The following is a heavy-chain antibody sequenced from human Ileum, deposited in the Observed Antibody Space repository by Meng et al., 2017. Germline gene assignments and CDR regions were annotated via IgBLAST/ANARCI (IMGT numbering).Heavy chain of an antibody. CDR1: YGTIDKYS. CDR2: ISYVGLT. V-gene: IGHV4-59*13. D-gene: IGHD3-22*01. J-gene: IGHJ5*02. Sequence: APDPGLVKPSGTLSLTSMVSYGTIDKYSWTGNRQPWGKKLEWIGYISYVGLTDYNSSLKGRVTISLDTSMNQVFPTLTSVTAASTAVYYGARVGYCESGSCHREWFDPWGQGTLVTVSS. CDR3: ARVGYCESGSCHREWFDP.